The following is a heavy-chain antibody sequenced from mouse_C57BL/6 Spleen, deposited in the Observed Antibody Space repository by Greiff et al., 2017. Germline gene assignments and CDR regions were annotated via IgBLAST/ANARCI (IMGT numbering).Heavy chain of an antibody. D-gene: IGHD1-1*01. J-gene: IGHJ2*01. CDR2: IDPSDSYT. CDR3: ARADYYGSSPHFDY. Sequence: VQLQQPGAELVKPGASVKLSCKASGYTFTSYWMQWVKQRPGQGLECIGEIDPSDSYTNYNQKFKGKATLTVDTSSSTAYMQLSSLTSEDSAVYYCARADYYGSSPHFDYWGQGTTLTVSS. V-gene: IGHV1-50*01. CDR1: GYTFTSYW.